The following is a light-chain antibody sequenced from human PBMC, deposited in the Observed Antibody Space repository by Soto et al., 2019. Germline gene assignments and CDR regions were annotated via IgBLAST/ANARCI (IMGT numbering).Light chain of an antibody. CDR3: QQYGNSPPWT. CDR1: QIVSSSS. CDR2: GAS. V-gene: IGKV3-20*01. Sequence: EIVLTQSPGTLSLSPGERATLSCRASQIVSSSSLAWYQQKPGQAPRLLIYGASSRATGIPDRFSGSGSGTDFTLTISRLEPEDFAVYYCQQYGNSPPWTFGQGTKVEIK. J-gene: IGKJ1*01.